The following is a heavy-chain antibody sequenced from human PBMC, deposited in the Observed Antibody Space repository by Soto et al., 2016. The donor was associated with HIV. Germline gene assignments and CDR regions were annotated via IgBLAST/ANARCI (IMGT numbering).Heavy chain of an antibody. CDR1: GFTVSSNY. CDR3: ARDRGLLWFGESLYGMDV. J-gene: IGHJ6*02. CDR2: IYSGGST. Sequence: EVQLVETGGGLIQPGGSLRLSCAASGFTVSSNYMSWVRQAPGKGLEWVSVIYSGGSTYYADSVKGRFTISRDNSKNTLYLQMNSLRAEDTAVYYCARDRGLLWFGESLYGMDVWGQGTTVTVSS. V-gene: IGHV3-53*02. D-gene: IGHD3-10*01.